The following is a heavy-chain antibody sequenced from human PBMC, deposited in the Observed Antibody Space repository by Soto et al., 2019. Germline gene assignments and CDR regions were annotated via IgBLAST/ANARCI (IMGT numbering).Heavy chain of an antibody. CDR2: ITGGGITT. V-gene: IGHV3-23*01. J-gene: IGHJ5*02. Sequence: EVQLLESGGGLVQPGGSLTLSCTASGVNFRNFAMTWVRQAPGKGLEWVSAITGGGITTYFADFVEGRFTISRDNSKNTLYLEMNSLRAEDSAVYYCVTGSADMPEGNGFDPWGKGTLVTVSS. CDR1: GVNFRNFA. CDR3: VTGSADMPEGNGFDP. D-gene: IGHD2-2*01.